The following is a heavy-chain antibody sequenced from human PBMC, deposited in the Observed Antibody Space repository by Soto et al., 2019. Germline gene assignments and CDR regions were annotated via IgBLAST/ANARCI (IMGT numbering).Heavy chain of an antibody. CDR2: MHYSGRA. Sequence: QLHLQESGPGLVKPSETLSLICTVSGGSITSNDYYWGWLRQPPGKGLEWVGNMHYSGRAFYNPSLKSRVTIYVDTSKNQFSLKLSSVTAADTAVYYCADMRGQWLPRDWGQGTLVTVSS. CDR3: ADMRGQWLPRD. V-gene: IGHV4-39*01. CDR1: GGSITSNDYY. D-gene: IGHD6-19*01. J-gene: IGHJ4*02.